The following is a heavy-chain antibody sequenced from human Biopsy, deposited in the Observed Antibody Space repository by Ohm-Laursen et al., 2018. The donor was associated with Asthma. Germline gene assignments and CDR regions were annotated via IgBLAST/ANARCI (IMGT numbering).Heavy chain of an antibody. V-gene: IGHV4-30-4*01. J-gene: IGHJ6*02. D-gene: IGHD2-21*02. CDR1: GGSVYSYDHH. CDR3: ARAQSYGDIYYGLDV. CDR2: IFYSGST. Sequence: SQTLSLTCRVFGGSVYSYDHHWSWIRQPPGKGLEWIGFIFYSGSTFYNPSLRSRITISVDTSKRQFSLSLRSVTVADTAAYFCARAQSYGDIYYGLDVWGQGTTVTVSS.